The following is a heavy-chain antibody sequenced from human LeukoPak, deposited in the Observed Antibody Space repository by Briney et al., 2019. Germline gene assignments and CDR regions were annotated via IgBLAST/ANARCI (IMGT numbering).Heavy chain of an antibody. V-gene: IGHV4-39*01. J-gene: IGHJ4*02. CDR1: GGSISRSSYY. CDR2: ISYSGST. CDR3: ARRDGYNGGFDY. D-gene: IGHD5-24*01. Sequence: PSETLSLTCTVSGGSISRSSYYWGWIRQPPGKGLEWIGRISYSGSTYYNPSLKSRVTISVDTSKNQFSLKLSSVTAADTAIYYCARRDGYNGGFDYWGQGTLVTVSS.